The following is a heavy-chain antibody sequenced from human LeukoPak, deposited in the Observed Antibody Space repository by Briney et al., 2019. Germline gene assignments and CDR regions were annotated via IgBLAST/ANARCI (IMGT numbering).Heavy chain of an antibody. CDR2: IWYDGSNK. D-gene: IGHD3-16*01. CDR1: GFTFSSYG. V-gene: IGHV3-33*06. Sequence: PGGSLRLSCAASGFTFSSYGMHWVRQAPAKGLEWVAVIWYDGSNKYYADSVKGRFTMSRDNSKNTLYLQMNSLRAEDTAVYYCAKDGVALSYFDYWGQGTLVTVSS. J-gene: IGHJ4*02. CDR3: AKDGVALSYFDY.